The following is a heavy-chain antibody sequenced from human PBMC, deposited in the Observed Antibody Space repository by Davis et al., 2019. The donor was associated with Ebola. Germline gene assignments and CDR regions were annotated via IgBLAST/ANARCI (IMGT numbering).Heavy chain of an antibody. V-gene: IGHV1-3*01. CDR1: GYTFTSYA. D-gene: IGHD2-2*02. CDR3: ARAGRSRQPTILIDY. J-gene: IGHJ4*02. CDR2: INAGNGNT. Sequence: ASVKVSCKASGYTFTSYAMHWVRQAPGQRLEWMGWINAGNGNTKYSQKLQGRVTMTTDTSTSTAYMELRSLRSDDTAVYYCARAGRSRQPTILIDYWGQGTLVTVSS.